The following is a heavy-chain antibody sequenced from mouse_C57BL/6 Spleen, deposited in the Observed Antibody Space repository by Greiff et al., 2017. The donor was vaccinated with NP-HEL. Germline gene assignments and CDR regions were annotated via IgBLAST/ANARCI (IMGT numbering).Heavy chain of an antibody. CDR3: ARERDYYGSRYYFDY. V-gene: IGHV5-16*01. D-gene: IGHD1-1*01. CDR2: INYDGSST. CDR1: GFTFSDYY. Sequence: EVMLVESEGGLVQPGSSMKLSCTASGFTFSDYYMAWVRQVPEKGLEWVANINYDGSSTYYLDSLKSRFIISRDNAKNILYLQMSSLKSEDTATYYCARERDYYGSRYYFDYWGQGTTLTVSS. J-gene: IGHJ2*01.